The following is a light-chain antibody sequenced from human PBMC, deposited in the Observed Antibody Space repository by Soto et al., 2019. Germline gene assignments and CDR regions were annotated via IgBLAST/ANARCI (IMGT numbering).Light chain of an antibody. J-gene: IGLJ1*01. V-gene: IGLV1-47*02. CDR1: SSNIGRSY. Sequence: QAVVTQPPSASGTPVQKVTIACFGSSSNIGRSYVYWYQQLPGTAPKLLIYSNDLRPSGVPDRFSGSKSGTSDALAISGLRSEDESDYYCAAWDDSLSGFYVFGTGTKVTVL. CDR3: AAWDDSLSGFYV. CDR2: SND.